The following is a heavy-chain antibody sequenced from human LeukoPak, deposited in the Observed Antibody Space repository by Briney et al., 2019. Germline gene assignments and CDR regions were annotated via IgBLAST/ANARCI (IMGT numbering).Heavy chain of an antibody. Sequence: SETLSLTCTVSGDSISSYYWSWIRQPAGQGLEWIGRIYTSGSTNYNPSLKGRVTMSVDTSKNQFSLKLSSVTAADTAVYYCAREGAYSSGQNFDYWGQGTLVTVSS. J-gene: IGHJ4*02. CDR1: GDSISSYY. V-gene: IGHV4-4*07. CDR3: AREGAYSSGQNFDY. CDR2: IYTSGST. D-gene: IGHD6-19*01.